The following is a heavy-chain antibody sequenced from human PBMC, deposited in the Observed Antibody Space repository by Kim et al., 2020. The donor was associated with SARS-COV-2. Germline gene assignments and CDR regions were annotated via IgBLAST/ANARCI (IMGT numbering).Heavy chain of an antibody. D-gene: IGHD4-17*01. V-gene: IGHV1-3*01. J-gene: IGHJ4*02. CDR3: TVTKEDY. CDR2: GNGNT. Sequence: GNGNTKYSQKCQGRVTITRDTSASTAYMELSSLRSEDTAVYYCTVTKEDYWGQGTLVTVSS.